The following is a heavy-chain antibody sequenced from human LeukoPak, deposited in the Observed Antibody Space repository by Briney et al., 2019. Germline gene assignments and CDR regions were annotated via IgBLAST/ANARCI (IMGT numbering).Heavy chain of an antibody. V-gene: IGHV4-61*02. J-gene: IGHJ5*02. CDR1: GGSISSSSYY. CDR2: IYTSGST. D-gene: IGHD1-14*01. Sequence: PSETLSLTCTVSGGSISSSSYYWGWIRQPPGKGLEWIGRIYTSGSTNYNPSLKSRVTISVDTSKNQFSLKLSSVTAADTAVYYCASELPRDNWFDPWGQGTLVTVSS. CDR3: ASELPRDNWFDP.